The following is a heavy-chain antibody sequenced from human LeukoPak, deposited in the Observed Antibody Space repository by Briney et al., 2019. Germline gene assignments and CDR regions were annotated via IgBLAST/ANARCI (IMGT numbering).Heavy chain of an antibody. CDR2: MYHGGSN. D-gene: IGHD4-17*01. Sequence: SETLSLTCTVSSRFITSYYWSWLRQPPRKGLEFVGYMYHGGSNNYNPSLRSRLTMSVDTSKAQFSLKLSSVTAGDTAVYFCAGDYGDVKFDYWGQGTLVTVSS. CDR3: AGDYGDVKFDY. V-gene: IGHV4-59*01. CDR1: SRFITSYY. J-gene: IGHJ4*02.